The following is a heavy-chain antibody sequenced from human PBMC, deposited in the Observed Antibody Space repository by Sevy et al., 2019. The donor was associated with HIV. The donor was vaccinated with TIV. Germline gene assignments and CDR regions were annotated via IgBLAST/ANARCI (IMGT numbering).Heavy chain of an antibody. V-gene: IGHV4-59*01. Sequence: SETLSLTCTVSGGSISNYFWSWIRQPPGKGLEWIGYIYYIGSTNYNPSLKSRITISVDTSKNQFSLKLSSVTAADTAVYYCARESIGADGDLDYWGQGTLVTVSS. D-gene: IGHD6-13*01. CDR1: GGSISNYF. CDR2: IYYIGST. CDR3: ARESIGADGDLDY. J-gene: IGHJ4*02.